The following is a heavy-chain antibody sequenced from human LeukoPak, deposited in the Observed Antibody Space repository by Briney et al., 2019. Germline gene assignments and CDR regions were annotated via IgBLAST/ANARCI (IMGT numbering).Heavy chain of an antibody. V-gene: IGHV1-69*13. CDR1: GGTFSSYA. J-gene: IGHJ4*02. CDR3: ARRVQQLVRD. D-gene: IGHD6-13*01. CDR2: IIPIFGTA. Sequence: EASVKVSCKASGGTFSSYAISWVRQAPGQGLEWMGGIIPIFGTANYAQKFQGRVTITADESTSTAYMELSSLRSEDTAVFYCARRVQQLVRDWGQGTLVTVSS.